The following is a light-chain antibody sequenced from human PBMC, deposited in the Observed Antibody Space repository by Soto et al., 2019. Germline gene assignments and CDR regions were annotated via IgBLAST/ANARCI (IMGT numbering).Light chain of an antibody. CDR1: QIISSW. Sequence: DIQMTQSPSTLSASVGDRVTITCRASQIISSWLAWYQQKPGKAPKLLIYDVSSLESGVPSRFSGSGSGTEFTLTISSLQHDDSATYYCHQYNTFWTCGQGTKVEIK. V-gene: IGKV1-5*01. J-gene: IGKJ1*01. CDR2: DVS. CDR3: HQYNTFWT.